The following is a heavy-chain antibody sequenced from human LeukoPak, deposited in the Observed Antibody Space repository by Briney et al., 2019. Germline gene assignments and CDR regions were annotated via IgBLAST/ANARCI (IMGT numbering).Heavy chain of an antibody. CDR3: ARALKAFDC. CDR2: ISSGGHYI. J-gene: IGHJ4*02. Sequence: VGSLRLSCAASGGTFSSYNMHWVRQAPGKGLEWVSSISSGGHYIYYADSVKGRFTISRDNAKNSLYLQVNSLRAEGTAVYYCARALKAFDCWGQGTLVTVSS. CDR1: GGTFSSYN. V-gene: IGHV3-21*01.